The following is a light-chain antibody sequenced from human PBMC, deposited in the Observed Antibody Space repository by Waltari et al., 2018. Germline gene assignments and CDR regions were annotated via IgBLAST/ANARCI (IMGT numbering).Light chain of an antibody. Sequence: EVVLTQSPATLSLSPGERATLSCRASQSVYNFLAWYQQKPGQAPRLLIYEASQRATGIQARFSGSGSGTDFTLTISNLEPEDVAVYYCQQRANWPPLTFGGGTKVEIK. CDR1: QSVYNF. CDR3: QQRANWPPLT. J-gene: IGKJ4*01. V-gene: IGKV3-11*01. CDR2: EAS.